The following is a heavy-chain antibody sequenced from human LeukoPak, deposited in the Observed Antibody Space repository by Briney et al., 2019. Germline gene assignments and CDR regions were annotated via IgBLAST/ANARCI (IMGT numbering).Heavy chain of an antibody. CDR1: GFTFSNSW. J-gene: IGHJ4*02. Sequence: PGGSLRLSCEASGFTFSNSWMTWVRQAPGKGLEWVSAISGSGGSTYYADSVKGRFTISRDNSKNTLYLQMNSLRAEDTALYYCAKNLVLRYFDWSFDYWGQGTLVTVSS. CDR3: AKNLVLRYFDWSFDY. CDR2: ISGSGGST. D-gene: IGHD3-9*01. V-gene: IGHV3-23*01.